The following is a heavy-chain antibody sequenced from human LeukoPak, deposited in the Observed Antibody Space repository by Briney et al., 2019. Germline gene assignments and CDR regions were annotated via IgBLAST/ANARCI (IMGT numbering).Heavy chain of an antibody. CDR1: GYTLTELS. Sequence: ASVKVSCKVSGYTLTELSMHWVRQAPGKGLEWMGGFDPEDGETIYAQKFQGRVTMTEDTSTDTAYMELSSLRSEDTAVYPCATYDILTGGDAFDIWGQGTMVTVSS. D-gene: IGHD3-9*01. V-gene: IGHV1-24*01. J-gene: IGHJ3*02. CDR2: FDPEDGET. CDR3: ATYDILTGGDAFDI.